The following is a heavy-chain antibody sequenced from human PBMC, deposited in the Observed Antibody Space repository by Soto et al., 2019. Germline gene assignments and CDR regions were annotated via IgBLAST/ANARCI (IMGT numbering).Heavy chain of an antibody. Sequence: ASVKVSCKASGYTFTSYGIHWVRQAPGQRLEWMGWINAANGDTKYSPKCQGRVTITRDTSASTAYMELSSLRSEDTAVYYCVRRHVSATGIDWFDPWGQVTLVTVSS. CDR2: INAANGDT. D-gene: IGHD6-13*01. V-gene: IGHV1-3*01. CDR3: VRRHVSATGIDWFDP. CDR1: GYTFTSYG. J-gene: IGHJ5*02.